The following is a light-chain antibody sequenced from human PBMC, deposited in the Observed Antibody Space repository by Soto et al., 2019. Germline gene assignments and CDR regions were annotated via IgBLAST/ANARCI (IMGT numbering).Light chain of an antibody. V-gene: IGKV1-39*01. CDR2: AAS. CDR1: QSISSY. J-gene: IGKJ1*01. Sequence: DIQMTQSPSSLSASVGDRVTITCRASQSISSYLNWYQLKPGKAPKLLIYAASSLQSGVPSRFSGSGSGTDFTLTISSLQPEDFATYYCQQTHSTPPGTFGQGTKVEI. CDR3: QQTHSTPPGT.